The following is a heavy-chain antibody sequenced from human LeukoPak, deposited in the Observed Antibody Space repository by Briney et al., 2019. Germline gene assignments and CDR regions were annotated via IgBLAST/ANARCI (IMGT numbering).Heavy chain of an antibody. J-gene: IGHJ4*02. V-gene: IGHV4-39*07. D-gene: IGHD1-26*01. Sequence: PSETLSLTCTVSGGSISSTRYYWGWIRQPPGKGLEWIGSIYYSGSTYYNPSLKSRVTISVDTSKNQFSLKLSSVTAADTAVYYCAREHSGNYFDYWGQGTLVTVSS. CDR1: GGSISSTRYY. CDR2: IYYSGST. CDR3: AREHSGNYFDY.